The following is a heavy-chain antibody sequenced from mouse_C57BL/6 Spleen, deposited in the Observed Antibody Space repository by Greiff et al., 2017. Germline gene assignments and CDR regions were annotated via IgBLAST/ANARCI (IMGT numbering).Heavy chain of an antibody. Sequence: EVQLQESGPVLVKPGASVKMSCKASGYTFTDYYMNWVKQSHGKSLEWIGVINPYNGGTSYNQKFKGKATLTVDKSSSTAYMELNSLTSEDSAVYYCARVTVVARGYYFDYWGQGTTLTVSS. CDR1: GYTFTDYY. V-gene: IGHV1-19*01. D-gene: IGHD1-1*01. CDR3: ARVTVVARGYYFDY. J-gene: IGHJ2*01. CDR2: INPYNGGT.